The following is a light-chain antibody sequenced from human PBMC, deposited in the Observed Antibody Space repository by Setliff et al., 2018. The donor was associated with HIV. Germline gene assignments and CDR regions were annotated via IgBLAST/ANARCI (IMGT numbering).Light chain of an antibody. Sequence: QSALTQPPSVSGAPGQRVTISCTGSSSNIGAGYDVHWYQQLPGTAPKLLIYYNTNRPSGVPDRFSGSKSGTSASLAIAGLQAEDEADYYCQSYDSSLSGATIFGGGTKVTV. V-gene: IGLV1-40*01. CDR3: QSYDSSLSGATI. CDR2: YNT. CDR1: SSNIGAGYD. J-gene: IGLJ2*01.